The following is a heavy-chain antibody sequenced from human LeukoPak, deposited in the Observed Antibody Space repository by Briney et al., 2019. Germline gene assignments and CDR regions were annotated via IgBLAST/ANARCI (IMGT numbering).Heavy chain of an antibody. D-gene: IGHD7-27*01. CDR1: GGSISSSSYY. Sequence: SETLSLTCTVSGGSISSSSYYWGWIPQPPGKGLEWIGSIYYSGSTYYNPSLKSRVTISVDTSKNQFSLKLSSVTAADTAVYYCARHPGDVNCFDPWGQGTLVTVSS. CDR3: ARHPGDVNCFDP. CDR2: IYYSGST. J-gene: IGHJ5*02. V-gene: IGHV4-39*01.